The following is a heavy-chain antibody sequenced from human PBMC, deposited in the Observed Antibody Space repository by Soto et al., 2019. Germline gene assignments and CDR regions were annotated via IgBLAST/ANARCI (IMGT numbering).Heavy chain of an antibody. Sequence: GGSLRLSCAASGFTFSSYGMHWVRQAPGKGLEWVAVIWCDGSNKYYADSVKGRFTISRDNSKNTLYLQMNRLRAEDTAVYYCERDLSGSYYEDYFDYWGQGTLVTVSS. CDR3: ERDLSGSYYEDYFDY. CDR1: GFTFSSYG. J-gene: IGHJ4*02. V-gene: IGHV3-33*01. CDR2: IWCDGSNK. D-gene: IGHD1-26*01.